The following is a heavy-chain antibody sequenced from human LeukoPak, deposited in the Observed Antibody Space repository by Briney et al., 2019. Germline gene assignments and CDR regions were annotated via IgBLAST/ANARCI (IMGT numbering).Heavy chain of an antibody. CDR1: GYTFTSYG. J-gene: IGHJ4*02. CDR2: IIPIFGSS. D-gene: IGHD2-8*02. Sequence: GASVKVSCKASGYTFTSYGISWVRQAPGQGLEWLGGIIPIFGSSNYAQNFQDRVTITADESTSTAYMELSSLRSEDTAVYYCATYRQVLLPFESWGQGTLVTVSS. CDR3: ATYRQVLLPFES. V-gene: IGHV1-69*13.